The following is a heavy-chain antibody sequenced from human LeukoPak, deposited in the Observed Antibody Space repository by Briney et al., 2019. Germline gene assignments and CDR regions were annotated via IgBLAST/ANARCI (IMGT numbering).Heavy chain of an antibody. V-gene: IGHV4-59*11. CDR3: VRGAGYSGFDP. Sequence: PSETLSLTCSVSGGSISSLYWSWIRQPPGKGLEWIGYIFNSGTTNYNPSLKSRVTISVDTSKNQFSLKLSSVTAADTAVYYCVRGAGYSGFDPWGQGTLVTVSS. J-gene: IGHJ5*02. D-gene: IGHD1-26*01. CDR2: IFNSGTT. CDR1: GGSISSLY.